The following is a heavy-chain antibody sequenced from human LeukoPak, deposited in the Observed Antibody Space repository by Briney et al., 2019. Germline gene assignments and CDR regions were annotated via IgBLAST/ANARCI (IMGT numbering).Heavy chain of an antibody. D-gene: IGHD6-19*01. J-gene: IGHJ4*02. CDR2: IKQDGSEK. CDR3: ARDHTVDGLVFDY. Sequence: GGSLRPSCAASGFTFSDFWMNWVRQAPGKGLEWVASIKQDGSEKYYVDSVKGRFSISRDNAKNSLHLQMNSLRAEDTAVYYCARDHTVDGLVFDYWGQGILVTVSS. V-gene: IGHV3-7*01. CDR1: GFTFSDFW.